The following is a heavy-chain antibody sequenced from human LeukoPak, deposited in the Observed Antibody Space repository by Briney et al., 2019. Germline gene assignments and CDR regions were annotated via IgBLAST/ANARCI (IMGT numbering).Heavy chain of an antibody. V-gene: IGHV3-33*08. J-gene: IGHJ4*02. CDR2: IWYDGSNK. CDR1: GFTFNKYG. D-gene: IGHD2-21*01. CDR3: ARDGGGYCGGD. Sequence: GGSLRLSCIASGFTFNKYGMHWVRQAPGKGLEWVAVIWYDGSNKYYADSVKGRFTISRDNSKNTLYLQMNSLRAEDTAVYYCARDGGGYCGGDWGQGTLVTVSS.